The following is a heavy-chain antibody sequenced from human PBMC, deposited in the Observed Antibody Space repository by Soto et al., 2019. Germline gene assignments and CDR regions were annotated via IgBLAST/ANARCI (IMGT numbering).Heavy chain of an antibody. CDR2: ISYDGIHK. J-gene: IGHJ4*02. CDR3: ARSKVYDSSGYYFDY. CDR1: GFTFSTYA. V-gene: IGHV3-30-3*01. D-gene: IGHD3-22*01. Sequence: QVQLVESGGGVVQPGRSLRLSCAASGFTFSTYAMHWVRQAPGKGLEWVAMISYDGIHKYYADSVKGRFTISRDNSKNTLYLQMNSLRAEDTAVYYCARSKVYDSSGYYFDYWGQGTLVTVSS.